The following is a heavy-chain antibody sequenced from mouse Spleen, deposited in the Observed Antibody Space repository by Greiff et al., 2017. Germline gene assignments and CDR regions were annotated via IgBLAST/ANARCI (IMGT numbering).Heavy chain of an antibody. CDR2: ISNGGGST. J-gene: IGHJ1*01. CDR3: ARQTHYYGYAYFDV. Sequence: EVKLVESGGGLVQPGGSLKLSCATSGFTFSDYYMYWVRQTPEKRLEWVAYISNGGGSTYYPDTVKGRFTISRDNAKNTLYLQMSRLKSEDTAMYYCARQTHYYGYAYFDVWGAGTTVTVSS. D-gene: IGHD1-2*01. V-gene: IGHV5-12*02. CDR1: GFTFSDYY.